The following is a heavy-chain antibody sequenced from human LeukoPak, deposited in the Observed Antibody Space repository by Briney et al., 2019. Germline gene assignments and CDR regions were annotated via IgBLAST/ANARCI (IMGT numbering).Heavy chain of an antibody. CDR1: GGTFSSYA. CDR3: TRGYDTGRYSYGMDV. J-gene: IGHJ6*02. V-gene: IGHV1-69*04. CDR2: IIPILGIA. Sequence: SVKVSCKASGGTFSSYAISWVRQAPGQGLEWMGRIIPILGIANYAQKFQGRVTMTRNTSISTAYMELSSLRSEDTAVYYCTRGYDTGRYSYGMDVWGQGTTVIVSS. D-gene: IGHD3-10*01.